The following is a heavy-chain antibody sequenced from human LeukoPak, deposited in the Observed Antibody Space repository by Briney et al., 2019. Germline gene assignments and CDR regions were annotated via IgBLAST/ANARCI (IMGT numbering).Heavy chain of an antibody. D-gene: IGHD2-2*01. CDR1: GFTFFTYG. V-gene: IGHV3-33*01. Sequence: PGGSLRLSCAASGFTFFTYGMHWVRQAPGKGLEWVAVIWYDGSNKHYADSVKGRFTISRDNSKSTLFLEMNSLRAEDTAVYYCARDISSSELHPGFFDYWGQGTLVTVSS. CDR2: IWYDGSNK. CDR3: ARDISSSELHPGFFDY. J-gene: IGHJ4*02.